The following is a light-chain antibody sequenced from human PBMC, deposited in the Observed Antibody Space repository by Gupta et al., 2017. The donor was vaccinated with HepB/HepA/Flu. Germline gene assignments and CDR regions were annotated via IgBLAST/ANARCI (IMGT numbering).Light chain of an antibody. Sequence: EIVMAQSPATLSVSPGERATLSCRASQSVNSNLAWYQQKPGQAPRLLIYGASSRATGIPARFSGSEYGTEFTLTISSRQSEDFAVYYCQQNNNWPLLTFGGGTKVEIK. J-gene: IGKJ4*01. V-gene: IGKV3-15*01. CDR1: QSVNSN. CDR2: GAS. CDR3: QQNNNWPLLT.